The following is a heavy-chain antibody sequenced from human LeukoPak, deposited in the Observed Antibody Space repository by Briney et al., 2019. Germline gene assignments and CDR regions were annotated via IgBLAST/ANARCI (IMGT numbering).Heavy chain of an antibody. Sequence: SETLSLTCAVYGGSFSGYYWSWIRQPPGKGLEWIGEINHSGSTNYNPSLKSRVTISVDTSKSQFSLKLSSVTAADTAVYYCAREIPFVLRMDVWGQGTTVTVSS. D-gene: IGHD2-8*01. CDR2: INHSGST. CDR3: AREIPFVLRMDV. CDR1: GGSFSGYY. V-gene: IGHV4-34*01. J-gene: IGHJ6*02.